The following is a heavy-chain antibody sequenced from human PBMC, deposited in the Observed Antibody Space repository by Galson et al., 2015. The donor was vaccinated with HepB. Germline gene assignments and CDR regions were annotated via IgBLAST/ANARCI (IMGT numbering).Heavy chain of an antibody. CDR2: SSAYNGNT. CDR3: ARGGTYGGEEGEWVGYFDY. D-gene: IGHD4-23*01. V-gene: IGHV1-18*01. CDR1: GYTFTSYG. J-gene: IGHJ4*02. Sequence: QSGAALTNPGASVSVSCKASGYTFTSYGNSWVRQAAVQGLEWMKWSSAYNGNTTYAQKLQGRHTMTTDTSTSTAYMELRNLRSDDTAVYYSARGGTYGGEEGEWVGYFDYWGQGTLVTVSS.